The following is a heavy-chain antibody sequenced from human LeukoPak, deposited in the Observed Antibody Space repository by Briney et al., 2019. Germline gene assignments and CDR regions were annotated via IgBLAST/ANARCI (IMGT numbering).Heavy chain of an antibody. V-gene: IGHV3-33*06. CDR2: IWYDGSNK. CDR3: AKGYSSSWTTYYFDY. CDR1: GFTFSNAW. Sequence: GGSLRLSCAASGFTFSNAWMSWVRQAPGKGLEWVAVIWYDGSNKYYADSVKGRFTISRDNSKNTLYLQMNSLRAEDTAVYYCAKGYSSSWTTYYFDYWGQRTLVTVSS. J-gene: IGHJ4*02. D-gene: IGHD6-13*01.